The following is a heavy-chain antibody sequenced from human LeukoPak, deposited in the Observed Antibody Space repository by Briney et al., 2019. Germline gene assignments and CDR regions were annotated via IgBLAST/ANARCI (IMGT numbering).Heavy chain of an antibody. CDR2: TYYSGST. CDR1: GGSFSGYY. CDR3: ARSRYSYGTFDY. Sequence: SETLSLTCAVYGGSFSGYYWSWIRQPPGKGLEWIGYTYYSGSTNYNPSLKSRVTISVDTSKNQFSLKLSSVTAADTAVYYCARSRYSYGTFDYWGQGTLVTVSS. J-gene: IGHJ4*02. V-gene: IGHV4-59*08. D-gene: IGHD5-18*01.